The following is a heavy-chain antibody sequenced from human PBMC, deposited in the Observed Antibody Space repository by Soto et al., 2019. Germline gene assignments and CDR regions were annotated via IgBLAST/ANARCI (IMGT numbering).Heavy chain of an antibody. CDR1: GGSISSSSYY. Sequence: KPSETLSLTCTVSGGSISSSSYYWGWIRQPPGKGLEWIGSIYYSGSTYYNPSLKGRVTISVDTSKNQFSLKLSSVTAADTAVYYCARHLGITMVRGANWFDPWGQGTLVTVSS. CDR3: ARHLGITMVRGANWFDP. V-gene: IGHV4-39*01. CDR2: IYYSGST. J-gene: IGHJ5*02. D-gene: IGHD3-10*01.